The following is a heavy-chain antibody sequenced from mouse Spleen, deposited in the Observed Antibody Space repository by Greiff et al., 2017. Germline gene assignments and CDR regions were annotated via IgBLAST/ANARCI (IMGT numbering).Heavy chain of an antibody. Sequence: EVQLVESGGGLVKLGGSLKLSCAASGFTFSSYAMSWVRQTPEKRLEWVATISSGGGNTYYPDSVKGRFTISRDNAKNTLYLQMSSLKSEDTAMYVCARGSYYLDYWGQGTTLTVSS. V-gene: IGHV5-9-3*01. CDR3: ARGSYYLDY. CDR1: GFTFSSYA. CDR2: ISSGGGNT. J-gene: IGHJ2*01.